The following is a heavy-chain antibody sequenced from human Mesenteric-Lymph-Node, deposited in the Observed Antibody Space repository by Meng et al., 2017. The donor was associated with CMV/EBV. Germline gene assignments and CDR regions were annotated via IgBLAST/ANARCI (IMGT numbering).Heavy chain of an antibody. CDR1: GFTFDDYT. CDR3: AKDISPTVGSPGLTD. D-gene: IGHD3-9*01. CDR2: IDWDGGRT. V-gene: IGHV3-43*01. Sequence: GGSLRLSCVVSGFTFDDYTMHWVRQAPGSGLEWVSLIDWDGGRTLYADSVKGRFTISRDNSKNSLYLQMNSLRTEDTALYYCAKDISPTVGSPGLTDWGQGTLVTVSS. J-gene: IGHJ4*02.